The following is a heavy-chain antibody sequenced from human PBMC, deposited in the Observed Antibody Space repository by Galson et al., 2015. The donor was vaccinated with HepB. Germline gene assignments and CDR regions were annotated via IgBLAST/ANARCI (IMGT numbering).Heavy chain of an antibody. J-gene: IGHJ4*02. CDR2: IYWNDDK. Sequence: PALVKPTQPLTLTCTFSGFSLSTSGVGVGWLRQPPGKALEWLALIYWNDDKRYSPSLKSRLTITKDTSKNQVVLTMTNMDPVDTATYYCAHSGLGTSLDYWGQGTLVTDSS. V-gene: IGHV2-5*01. D-gene: IGHD2-2*01. CDR3: AHSGLGTSLDY. CDR1: GFSLSTSGVG.